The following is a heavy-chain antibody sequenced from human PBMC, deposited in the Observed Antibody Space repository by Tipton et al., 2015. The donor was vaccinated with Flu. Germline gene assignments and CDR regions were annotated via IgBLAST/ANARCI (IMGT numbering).Heavy chain of an antibody. V-gene: IGHV4-59*02. CDR2: LYSTGNT. CDR3: VRGDAYDSGGYHPYFDS. Sequence: TLSLTCTVSGVSVSTCYWGWIRQPPGKGLEWIGYLYSTGNTNYNPSLKSRVTMSLDTSNNQFSLKLNSMTAADTAVYYCVRGDAYDSGGYHPYFDSWGQGTLVTVSS. CDR1: GVSVSTCY. D-gene: IGHD3-22*01. J-gene: IGHJ4*02.